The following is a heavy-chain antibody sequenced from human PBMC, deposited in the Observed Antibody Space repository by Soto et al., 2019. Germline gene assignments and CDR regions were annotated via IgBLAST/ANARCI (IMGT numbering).Heavy chain of an antibody. CDR3: ARVDYRGIAARPGSYYFDY. Sequence: PSETLSLTCTVSGGSLSSYYWSWIRQPPGKGLEWIGYISYTGSTNSNPSLKSRVTISVDTSKNQFSLRLSSVTAADTAVYYCARVDYRGIAARPGSYYFDYWGQGTLVTFSS. V-gene: IGHV4-59*01. D-gene: IGHD6-6*01. CDR2: ISYTGST. J-gene: IGHJ4*02. CDR1: GGSLSSYY.